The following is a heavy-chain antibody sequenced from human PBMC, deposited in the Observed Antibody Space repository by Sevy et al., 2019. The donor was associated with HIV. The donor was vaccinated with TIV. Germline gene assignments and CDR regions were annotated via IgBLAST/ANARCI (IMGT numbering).Heavy chain of an antibody. Sequence: GGSLRLSCAASGFTFSSYSMNWVHQAPGKGLEWVSYISSSSSTIYYADSVKGRFTISRDNAKNSLYLQMNSLRDEDTAVYYCAREIGNLYYYGSGSYYKSDAFDIWGQGTMVTVSS. CDR2: ISSSSSTI. V-gene: IGHV3-48*02. D-gene: IGHD3-10*01. CDR3: AREIGNLYYYGSGSYYKSDAFDI. J-gene: IGHJ3*02. CDR1: GFTFSSYS.